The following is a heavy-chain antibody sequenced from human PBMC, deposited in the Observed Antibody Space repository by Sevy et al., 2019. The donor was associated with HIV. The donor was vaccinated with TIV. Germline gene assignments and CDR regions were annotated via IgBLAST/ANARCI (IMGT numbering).Heavy chain of an antibody. Sequence: SETLSLTCTVSGGSISSSSYYWGWIRQPPGKGLEWIGSIYYSGSTYYNPSLKSRVTISVDTSKNQFSLKLSSVTAADTAVYYCGRRGGGMVRGVHRNWFDPWGQGTLVTVSS. CDR2: IYYSGST. CDR1: GGSISSSSYY. J-gene: IGHJ5*02. CDR3: GRRGGGMVRGVHRNWFDP. V-gene: IGHV4-39*01. D-gene: IGHD3-10*01.